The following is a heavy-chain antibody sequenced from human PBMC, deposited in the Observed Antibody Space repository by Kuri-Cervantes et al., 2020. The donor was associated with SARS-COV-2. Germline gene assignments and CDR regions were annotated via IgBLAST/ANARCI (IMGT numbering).Heavy chain of an antibody. V-gene: IGHV1-69*04. CDR1: GVTFSSYA. J-gene: IGHJ4*02. CDR3: AGEIPSAAGADY. CDR2: IIPILGIA. D-gene: IGHD6-13*01. Sequence: SVKVSCKASGVTFSSYAISWVRQAPGQGLEWMGRIIPILGIANYAQKFQGRVTITADKSTSTAYMELSSLRSEDTAVYYCAGEIPSAAGADYWGQGTLVTVSS.